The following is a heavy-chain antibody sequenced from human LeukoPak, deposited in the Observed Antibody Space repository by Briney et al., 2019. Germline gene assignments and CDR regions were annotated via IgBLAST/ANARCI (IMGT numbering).Heavy chain of an antibody. J-gene: IGHJ4*02. CDR1: GFTFSSYS. D-gene: IGHD3-22*01. CDR2: ISSSSTI. CDR3: ARDLTMIVVVIDASDFDY. Sequence: PGGSLRLSCAASGFTFSSYSMNWVRQAPVKGLEWVSYISSSSTIYYADSVKGRFTISRDNAKNSLYLQMNSLRAEDTAVYYCARDLTMIVVVIDASDFDYWGQGTLVTVSS. V-gene: IGHV3-48*01.